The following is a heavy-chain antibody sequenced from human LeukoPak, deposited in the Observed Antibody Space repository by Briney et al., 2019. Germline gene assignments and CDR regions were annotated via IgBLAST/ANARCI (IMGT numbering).Heavy chain of an antibody. CDR2: IYGSGNT. CDR1: GGSISSYD. J-gene: IGHJ6*03. D-gene: IGHD6-13*01. V-gene: IGHV4-4*07. CDR3: ARDSCASSSWYVGYYYYYMDV. Sequence: SETLSLTCTVSGGSISSYDWTWIRQPAGKGLEWIGRIYGSGNTRYNPSLKSRVTMSVDTSKNQFSLKLSSVTAADTAVYYCARDSCASSSWYVGYYYYYMDVWGKGTTVTVSS.